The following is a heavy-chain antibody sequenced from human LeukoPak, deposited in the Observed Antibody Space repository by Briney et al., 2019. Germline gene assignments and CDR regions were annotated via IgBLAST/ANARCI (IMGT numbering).Heavy chain of an antibody. D-gene: IGHD6-19*01. CDR2: IYHSGST. CDR3: AGRWGSGWLFDY. Sequence: SETLSLTCAVSGYSISSGYYWGWIRQPPGKGLEWIGSIYHSGSTYYNPSLKSRVTISVDTSKNQFSLKLSSVTAADTAVYYCAGRWGSGWLFDYWGQGTLVTVSS. CDR1: GYSISSGYY. J-gene: IGHJ4*02. V-gene: IGHV4-38-2*01.